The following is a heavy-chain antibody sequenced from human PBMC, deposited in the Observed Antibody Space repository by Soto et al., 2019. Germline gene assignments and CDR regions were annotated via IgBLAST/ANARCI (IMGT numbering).Heavy chain of an antibody. CDR2: ISGSGGST. CDR3: AKADVGCSGGSCYSAYYYYGMDV. J-gene: IGHJ6*02. V-gene: IGHV3-23*01. D-gene: IGHD2-15*01. Sequence: GGSLRLSCAASGFTVSSYAMSWVRQAPGKGLEWVSAISGSGGSTYYADSVKGRFTISRDNSKNTLYLQMNSLRAEDTAVYYCAKADVGCSGGSCYSAYYYYGMDVWGQGTTVTVSS. CDR1: GFTVSSYA.